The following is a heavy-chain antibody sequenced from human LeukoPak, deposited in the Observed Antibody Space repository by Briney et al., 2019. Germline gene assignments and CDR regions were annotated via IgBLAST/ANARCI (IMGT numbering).Heavy chain of an antibody. D-gene: IGHD1-26*01. Sequence: GGSLRLSCAASGFTFSSYSMNWVRQAPGKGLEWVSSISSSSSYIYYADSVKGRFTISRDNAKNSLYLQMNSLRAEDTAVYYCARDRSIVGAKWFDYWGQGILVTVSS. CDR2: ISSSSSYI. V-gene: IGHV3-21*01. J-gene: IGHJ4*02. CDR1: GFTFSSYS. CDR3: ARDRSIVGAKWFDY.